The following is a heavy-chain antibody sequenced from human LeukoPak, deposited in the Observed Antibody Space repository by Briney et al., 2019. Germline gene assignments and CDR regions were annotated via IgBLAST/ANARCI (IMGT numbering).Heavy chain of an antibody. V-gene: IGHV1-18*01. J-gene: IGHJ5*02. CDR2: ISGYSDTT. CDR3: ARSRMGGPSPRWFDP. CDR1: GYTFTNFG. D-gene: IGHD3-16*01. Sequence: ASVKVSCKASGYTFTNFGISWVRQAPGQGLERMGRISGYSDTTNYARKLQGRVTMTTDTSTSTAYMELRSLRSDDTAVYYCARSRMGGPSPRWFDPWGQGTLVTVSS.